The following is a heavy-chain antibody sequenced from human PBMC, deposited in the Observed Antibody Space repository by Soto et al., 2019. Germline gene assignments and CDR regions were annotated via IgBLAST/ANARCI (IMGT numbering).Heavy chain of an antibody. CDR2: INHSGST. J-gene: IGHJ6*03. CDR3: AKLVRRLRRTGYYYYMDV. CDR1: GGSFSGYY. D-gene: IGHD2-8*02. Sequence: QVQLQQWGAGLLKPSETLSLTCAVYGGSFSGYYWSWIRQPPGKGLEWIGEINHSGSTNYNPSLKSRVTISVDTSKNQFSLKLSSVTAADTAVYYCAKLVRRLRRTGYYYYMDVWGKGTTVTVSS. V-gene: IGHV4-34*01.